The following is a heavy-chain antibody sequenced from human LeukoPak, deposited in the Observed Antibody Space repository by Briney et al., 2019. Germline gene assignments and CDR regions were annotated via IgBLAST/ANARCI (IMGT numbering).Heavy chain of an antibody. CDR2: ISYDGSNK. J-gene: IGHJ3*02. CDR3: ARDPTSSWETAFDI. Sequence: GRSLRLSCAASGFPFSSYGMHWVRQAPGKGLEWVAVISYDGSNKYYADSVKGRFTISRDNSKNTLYLQMNSLRAEDTAVYYCARDPTSSWETAFDIWGQGTMVIVSS. D-gene: IGHD1-26*01. CDR1: GFPFSSYG. V-gene: IGHV3-30*03.